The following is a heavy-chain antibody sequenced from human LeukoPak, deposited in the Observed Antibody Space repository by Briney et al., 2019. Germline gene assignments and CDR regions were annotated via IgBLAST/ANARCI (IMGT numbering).Heavy chain of an antibody. D-gene: IGHD1-14*01. CDR2: ISSSSSYI. CDR1: GSTFRSYS. CDR3: AREVLPSFPNWFDP. J-gene: IGHJ5*02. Sequence: KTGGSLRLSCAASGSTFRSYSMKWVRQAPGKGLEWVSSISSSSSYIYYADSVKGRFTISRDNAKNLLYLQMNSLRAEDTAVYYCAREVLPSFPNWFDPWGQGTLVTVSS. V-gene: IGHV3-21*06.